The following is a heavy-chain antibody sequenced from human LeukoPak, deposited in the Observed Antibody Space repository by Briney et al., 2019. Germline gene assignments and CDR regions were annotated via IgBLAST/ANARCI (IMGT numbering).Heavy chain of an antibody. J-gene: IGHJ6*03. V-gene: IGHV3-21*01. CDR3: ARDQGSTLVDFGYYYYMDV. D-gene: IGHD3-10*01. Sequence: GRSLRLSCAASGFTFSSYAMHWVRQAPGKGLEWVSSISSSSSYIYYADSVKGRFTISRDNAKNSLYLQMNSLRAEDTAVYYCARDQGSTLVDFGYYYYMDVWGKGTTVTVSS. CDR2: ISSSSSYI. CDR1: GFTFSSYA.